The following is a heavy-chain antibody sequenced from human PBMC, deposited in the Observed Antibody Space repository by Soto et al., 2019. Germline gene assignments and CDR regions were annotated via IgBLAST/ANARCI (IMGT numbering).Heavy chain of an antibody. D-gene: IGHD3-10*01. CDR2: IHPGDSDT. CDR1: GYSFTGYW. J-gene: IGHJ3*02. Sequence: PGESLKISCKGSGYSFTGYWVAWVRQMPGKGLEWVGIIHPGDSDTRYSPSFQGRVTISVDKSAGTAYLQLISLRASDTATYYCARSLRAFDIWGQGTMVTVSS. CDR3: ARSLRAFDI. V-gene: IGHV5-51*01.